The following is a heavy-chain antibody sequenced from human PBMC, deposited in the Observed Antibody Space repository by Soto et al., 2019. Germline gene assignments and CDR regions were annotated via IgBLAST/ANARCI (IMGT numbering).Heavy chain of an antibody. D-gene: IGHD3-10*01. J-gene: IGHJ4*02. Sequence: EVQLVESGGGLIQPGGSLRLSCAVSGFTVSNNYMSWVRQAPGKGLEGVSVIYSGGYTAYGDSVKGRFTISRDNSKNTLYLKRTSRGAADTAVFYGVSQAGGGGYWGQGTLVTVSS. V-gene: IGHV3-53*01. CDR3: VSQAGGGGY. CDR1: GFTVSNNY. CDR2: IYSGGYT.